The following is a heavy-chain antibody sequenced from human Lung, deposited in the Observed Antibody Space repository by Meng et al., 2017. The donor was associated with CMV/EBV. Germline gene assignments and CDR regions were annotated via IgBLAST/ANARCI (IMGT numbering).Heavy chain of an antibody. J-gene: IGHJ4*02. D-gene: IGHD2-15*01. CDR1: GFSFSTFA. CDR3: AKIPFSSTSCYPYFFAY. V-gene: IGHV3-33*06. Sequence: SXKISXAASGFSFSTFAMHWVRQAPGKGLEWVAVIWFDGSFKFYGDSVQGRFTISRDNSKNILYLEMNNLRDEDTAVYYCAKIPFSSTSCYPYFFAYWGPGSXVTVAS. CDR2: IWFDGSFK.